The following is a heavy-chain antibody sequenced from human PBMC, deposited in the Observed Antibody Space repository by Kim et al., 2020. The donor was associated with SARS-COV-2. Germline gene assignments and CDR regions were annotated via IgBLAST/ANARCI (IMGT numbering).Heavy chain of an antibody. V-gene: IGHV1-46*01. CDR1: GYTFTSYY. J-gene: IGHJ6*02. D-gene: IGHD1-26*01. CDR2: INPSGGST. CDR3: ARDLTVGATTDYCYGMDV. Sequence: ASVKVSCKASGYTFTSYYMHWVRQAPGQGLEWMGIINPSGGSTSYAQKFRGRVTMTRDTSTSTVYMELSSLRSEDTAVYYCARDLTVGATTDYCYGMDVWGQGTTVTVSS.